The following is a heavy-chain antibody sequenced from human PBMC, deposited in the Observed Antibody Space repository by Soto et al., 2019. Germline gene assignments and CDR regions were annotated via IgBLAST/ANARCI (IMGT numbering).Heavy chain of an antibody. CDR1: GFTVSSSY. V-gene: IGHV3-66*01. D-gene: IGHD6-19*01. Sequence: EVQLVESGGGLVQPGGSLRLSCATSGFTVSSSYMIWVRQAPGKGLEWVSVIYSGGSTYYADSVKGRFTISRDNSKNMLYLQMNSMRAEDTAVYYCTRDLGSGWTHWGQGTLVTVSS. CDR2: IYSGGST. CDR3: TRDLGSGWTH. J-gene: IGHJ4*02.